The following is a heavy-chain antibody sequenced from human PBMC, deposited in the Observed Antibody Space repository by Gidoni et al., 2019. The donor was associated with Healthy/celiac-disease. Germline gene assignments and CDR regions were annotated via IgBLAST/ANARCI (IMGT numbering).Heavy chain of an antibody. CDR2: IDPSDSYT. CDR1: GYSFTSYW. D-gene: IGHD3-10*01. J-gene: IGHJ5*02. Sequence: EVQLVQSGAEVKKPGESLRISCKGSGYSFTSYWISWVRQMPGKGLEWMGRIDPSDSYTNYSPSFQGHVTISADKSISTAYLQWSSLKASDTAMYYCALFYYGSGAMNGFDPWGQGTLVTVSS. V-gene: IGHV5-10-1*03. CDR3: ALFYYGSGAMNGFDP.